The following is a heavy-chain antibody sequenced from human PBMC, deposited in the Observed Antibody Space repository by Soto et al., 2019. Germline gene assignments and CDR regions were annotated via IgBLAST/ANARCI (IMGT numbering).Heavy chain of an antibody. CDR3: ARGVGSGSYYNQYNWFDP. CDR1: GGSISSYY. D-gene: IGHD3-10*01. V-gene: IGHV4-59*08. J-gene: IGHJ5*02. Sequence: SETLSLTCTVSGGSISSYYWSWIRQPPGKGLEWIGYIYYSGSTNYNPSLKSRVTISVDTSKNQFSLKLSSVTAADTAVYYCARGVGSGSYYNQYNWFDPWGQGTLVT. CDR2: IYYSGST.